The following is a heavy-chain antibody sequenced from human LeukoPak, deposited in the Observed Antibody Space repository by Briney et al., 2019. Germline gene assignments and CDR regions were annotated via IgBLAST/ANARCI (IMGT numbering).Heavy chain of an antibody. CDR1: GFTFSSYD. CDR2: IGTAGDT. D-gene: IGHD6-19*01. J-gene: IGHJ6*02. V-gene: IGHV3-13*01. Sequence: GGSLRLSCAASGFTFSSYDMHWVRQATGKGLEWVSAIGTAGDTYYPGSVKGRFTISRENAKNSLYLQMNSLRAGDTAVYYCARGGQWLAYYGMDVWGQGTTVTVFS. CDR3: ARGGQWLAYYGMDV.